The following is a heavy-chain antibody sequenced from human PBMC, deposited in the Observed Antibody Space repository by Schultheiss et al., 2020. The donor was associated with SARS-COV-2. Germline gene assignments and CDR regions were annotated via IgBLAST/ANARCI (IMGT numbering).Heavy chain of an antibody. J-gene: IGHJ6*02. CDR2: ISAYNGNT. D-gene: IGHD6-25*01. V-gene: IGHV1-18*04. CDR1: GYTFTGYY. Sequence: ASVKVSCKASGYTFTGYYMHWVRQAPGQGLEWMGWISAYNGNTNYAQKLQGRVTMTTDTSTSTAYMELRSLRSDDTAVYYCARGRGSYYYYYGMDVWGQGTTVTVSS. CDR3: ARGRGSYYYYYGMDV.